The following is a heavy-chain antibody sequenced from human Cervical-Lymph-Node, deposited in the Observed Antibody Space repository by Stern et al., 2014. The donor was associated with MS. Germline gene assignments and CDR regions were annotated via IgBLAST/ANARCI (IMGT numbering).Heavy chain of an antibody. CDR1: GYSFTSYW. CDR3: ARRPYSSSPLRFDY. V-gene: IGHV5-51*01. J-gene: IGHJ4*02. CDR2: IYTGDSYT. Sequence: EVQLVQSGAEVKKPGESLKISCKGSGYSFTSYWIGWVRQMPGKGLEWMGIIYTGDSYTTYSPSFQGQFTISADKSISTAYLQWSSLKASDTAMYYCARRPYSSSPLRFDYWGQGTLVTVSS. D-gene: IGHD6-13*01.